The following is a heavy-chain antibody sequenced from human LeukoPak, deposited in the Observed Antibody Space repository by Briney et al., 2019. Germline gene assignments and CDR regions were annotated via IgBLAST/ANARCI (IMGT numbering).Heavy chain of an antibody. CDR3: ARSISYGDYGGY. Sequence: GGSLRLSCAASGFTFSSYSMNWVRQAPGKGLEWVSSISSSSSYIYYADSVKGRFTISRDNAKNSLYLEMNSLRAEDTAVYYCARSISYGDYGGYWGQGTLVTVSS. CDR1: GFTFSSYS. D-gene: IGHD4-17*01. J-gene: IGHJ4*02. CDR2: ISSSSSYI. V-gene: IGHV3-21*01.